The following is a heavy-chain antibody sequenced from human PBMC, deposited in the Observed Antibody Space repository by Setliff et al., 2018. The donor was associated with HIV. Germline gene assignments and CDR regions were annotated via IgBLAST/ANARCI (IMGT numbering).Heavy chain of an antibody. J-gene: IGHJ5*02. CDR1: GGPFPAYY. Sequence: SLTCAVYGGPFPAYYWNWIRQPPGKGLEWIGEINYEGDTTYNPSLKSRVNMFIDTSKKQFSLKVASVTAADTAVYYCVRQHGDYAFDPWGQGTLVTVSS. V-gene: IGHV4-34*01. CDR2: INYEGDT. D-gene: IGHD4-17*01. CDR3: VRQHGDYAFDP.